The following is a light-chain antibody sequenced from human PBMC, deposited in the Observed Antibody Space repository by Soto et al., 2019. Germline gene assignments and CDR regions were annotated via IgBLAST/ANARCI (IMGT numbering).Light chain of an antibody. CDR3: AAWDDSLSGWV. CDR2: RNN. J-gene: IGLJ3*02. Sequence: QSVLTQPPSASGTPGQRVTISCSGSSSNIGSNYVYWYQQLPGTAPKLLIYRNNQRPSGVPDRFSGSKSGTSASLAISGLRSEDAADYDCAAWDDSLSGWVFGGGTKLTVL. CDR1: SSNIGSNY. V-gene: IGLV1-47*01.